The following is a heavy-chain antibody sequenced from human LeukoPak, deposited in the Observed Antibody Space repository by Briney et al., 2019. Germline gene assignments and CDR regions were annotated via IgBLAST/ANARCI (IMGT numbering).Heavy chain of an antibody. J-gene: IGHJ3*02. CDR3: ARFTPSRAFDI. Sequence: GSLRLSFAASGFTFSGYGMQWVRQAPGKGLEWVTSIKYDGSNTYYADSVKGRFTISRDNSKNTLYLQMNSLRAEDTAVYYCARFTPSRAFDIWGQGTMVTVSS. CDR2: IKYDGSNT. V-gene: IGHV3-30*02. D-gene: IGHD6-6*01. CDR1: GFTFSGYG.